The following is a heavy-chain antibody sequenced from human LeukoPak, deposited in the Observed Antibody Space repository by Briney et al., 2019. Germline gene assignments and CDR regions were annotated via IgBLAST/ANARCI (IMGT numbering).Heavy chain of an antibody. CDR3: ARRPYYDILTGTGGYFDY. J-gene: IGHJ4*02. V-gene: IGHV4-39*01. Sequence: SSETLSLNCSVSGGSISSSSYYWGWIRQPPGKGLECIGSIYYSGSTCCNPSLKSRVTISVDTSKNQFSMKLSSETAADTTVYYCARRPYYDILTGTGGYFDYWGGGTLVSVPS. CDR1: GGSISSSSYY. D-gene: IGHD3-9*01. CDR2: IYYSGST.